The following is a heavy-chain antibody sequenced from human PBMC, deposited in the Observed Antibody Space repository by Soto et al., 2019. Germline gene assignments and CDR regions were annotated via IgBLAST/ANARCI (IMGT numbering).Heavy chain of an antibody. CDR3: ARIPHYSDSYYMDY. Sequence: SSETLSLTCTVSGGSISGYYWGWIRQPPGKGLECIGYISHSGNTNYNPSFKSRITISVDTSKNQVVLTMTNVDPVDTATYYCARIPHYSDSYYMDYWGQGTLVTVSS. CDR2: ISHSGNT. D-gene: IGHD2-21*01. CDR1: GGSISGYY. J-gene: IGHJ4*02. V-gene: IGHV4-59*01.